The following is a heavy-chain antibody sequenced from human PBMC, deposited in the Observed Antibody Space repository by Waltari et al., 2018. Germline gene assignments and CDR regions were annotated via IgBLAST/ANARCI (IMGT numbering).Heavy chain of an antibody. Sequence: QVQLQESGPGLVKPSQTLSLTCTVSGGSISSGSYYWSWIRQPAGKGLEWIGRIYTSGSTNYNPAHNTRVTISVDTSKNQFSLKLSPVTAADTAVYYCARDRGNYDILTGPNWYFDLWGRGTLVTVSS. D-gene: IGHD3-9*01. CDR1: GGSISSGSYY. CDR2: IYTSGST. J-gene: IGHJ2*01. V-gene: IGHV4-61*02. CDR3: ARDRGNYDILTGPNWYFDL.